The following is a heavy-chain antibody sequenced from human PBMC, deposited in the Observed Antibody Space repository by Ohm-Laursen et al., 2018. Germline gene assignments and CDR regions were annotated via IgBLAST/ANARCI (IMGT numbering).Heavy chain of an antibody. CDR3: ARTVDTAMAYFDY. CDR2: IWYDGSNK. Sequence: SLRLSCTASGFTFDDYAMSWVRQAPGKGLEWVAVIWYDGSNKYYADSVKGRFTISRDNSKNTLYLQMNSLRAEDTAVYYCARTVDTAMAYFDYWGQGTLVTVSS. D-gene: IGHD5-18*01. J-gene: IGHJ4*02. V-gene: IGHV3-33*08. CDR1: GFTFDDYA.